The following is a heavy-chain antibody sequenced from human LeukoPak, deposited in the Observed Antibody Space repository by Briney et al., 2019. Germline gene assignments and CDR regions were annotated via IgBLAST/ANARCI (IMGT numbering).Heavy chain of an antibody. V-gene: IGHV4-39*07. J-gene: IGHJ4*02. CDR2: MYLSGTT. D-gene: IGHD3-22*01. Sequence: SETLSLTCTVSGGSISSGGYYWSWIRQHPGKGLEWIGEMYLSGTTHSNPSAKSRVTISIDKSKNQFFLNLSSVTAADTAVYYCAGLVGRYSSGLYYYYFDYWGQGTLVTVSS. CDR3: AGLVGRYSSGLYYYYFDY. CDR1: GGSISSGGYY.